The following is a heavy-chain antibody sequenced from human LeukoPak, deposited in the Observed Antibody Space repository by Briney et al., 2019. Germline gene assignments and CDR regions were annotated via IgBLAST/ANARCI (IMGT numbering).Heavy chain of an antibody. CDR2: IYYSGST. J-gene: IGHJ6*03. V-gene: IGHV4-39*07. CDR1: GGSISSSSYY. Sequence: PSETLSLTCTVSGGSISSSSYYWGWIRQPPGKGLGWIGSIYYSGSTYYNPSLKSRVTISVDTSKNQFSLKLSSVTAADTAVYYCASRTGEYYDFWSGYQSYYYYYMDVWGKGTTVTVSS. D-gene: IGHD3-3*01. CDR3: ASRTGEYYDFWSGYQSYYYYYMDV.